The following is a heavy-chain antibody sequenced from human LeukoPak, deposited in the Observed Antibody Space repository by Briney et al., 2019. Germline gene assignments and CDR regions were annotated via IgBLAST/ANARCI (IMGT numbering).Heavy chain of an antibody. CDR2: IYYSGST. J-gene: IGHJ4*02. V-gene: IGHV4-59*12. CDR1: GGSISSYY. CDR3: ARGTTIFGVVIHAFDY. Sequence: PSETLSLTCTVSGGSISSYYWSWIRQPPGKGLEWIGYIYYSGSTNYNPSLKSRVTISVDTSKNQFSLKLSSVTAADTAVYYCARGTTIFGVVIHAFDYWGQGTLVTVSS. D-gene: IGHD3-3*01.